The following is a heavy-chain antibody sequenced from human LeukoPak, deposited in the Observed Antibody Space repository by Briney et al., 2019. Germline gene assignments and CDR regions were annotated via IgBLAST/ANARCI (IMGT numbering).Heavy chain of an antibody. CDR1: GGSISSSNW. J-gene: IGHJ3*02. CDR2: IYHSGST. D-gene: IGHD3-10*01. CDR3: ARTMVRGVIYRFGI. Sequence: KPSETLSLTCAVSGGSISSSNWWSWVRQPPGKGLEWIGEIYHSGSTNYNPSLKSRVTISVDKSKNQFSLKLSSVTAADTAVYYCARTMVRGVIYRFGIWGQGTMVTVSS. V-gene: IGHV4-4*02.